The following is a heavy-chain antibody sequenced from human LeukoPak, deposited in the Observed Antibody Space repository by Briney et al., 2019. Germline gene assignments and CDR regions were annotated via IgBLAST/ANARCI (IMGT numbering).Heavy chain of an antibody. CDR1: GFTFSSYS. CDR3: VKSGYNRFDY. CDR2: ISSSSSYI. D-gene: IGHD5-24*01. J-gene: IGHJ4*02. Sequence: GGSLRLSCAASGFTFSSYSMNWVRQAPGKGLEWVSSISSSSSYIYYADSVKGRFTISRDTSKNTLYLQMNSLRAADTAVYYCVKSGYNRFDYWGQGALVTVSS. V-gene: IGHV3-21*04.